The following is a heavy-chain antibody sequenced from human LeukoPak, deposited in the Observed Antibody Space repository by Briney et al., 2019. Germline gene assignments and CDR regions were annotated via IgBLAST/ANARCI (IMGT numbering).Heavy chain of an antibody. CDR1: GYTFTGYY. V-gene: IGHV1-69*06. CDR3: ASSLPTDTAMASI. CDR2: IIPIFGTA. J-gene: IGHJ4*02. Sequence: GASVKVSCKASGYTFTGYYMHWVRQAPGQGLEWMGGIIPIFGTANYAQKFQGRVTITADKSTSTAYMELSSLRSEDTAVYYCASSLPTDTAMASIWGQGTLVTVSS. D-gene: IGHD5-18*01.